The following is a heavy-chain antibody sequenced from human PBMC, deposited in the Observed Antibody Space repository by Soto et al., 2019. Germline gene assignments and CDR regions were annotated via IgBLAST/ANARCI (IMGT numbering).Heavy chain of an antibody. V-gene: IGHV4-61*01. CDR1: GGSVSSGSYY. D-gene: IGHD2-15*01. J-gene: IGHJ6*02. CDR2: IYYSGST. CDR3: ARDGGYCSGGSCYDGMDV. Sequence: QVQLQESGPGLVKPSETLSLTCTVSGGSVSSGSYYWSWIRQPPGKGLEWIGYIYYSGSTNYNPSLKSRVTISVDTSKNQFSLKLSSVTAADTAVYYCARDGGYCSGGSCYDGMDVWGQGTTVTVSS.